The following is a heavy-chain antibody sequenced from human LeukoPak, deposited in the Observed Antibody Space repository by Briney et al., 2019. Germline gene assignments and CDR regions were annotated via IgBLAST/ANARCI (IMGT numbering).Heavy chain of an antibody. V-gene: IGHV3-23*01. CDR1: GFTFSSYA. CDR2: ISGSGGST. J-gene: IGHJ4*02. Sequence: GGSLRLSCAASGFTFSSYAMSWVRQAPGKGLEWVSAISGSGGSTYYADSVKGRFTISRDNSKNTLYLQMNSLRAEDTAVYYCAKVGAYYYGSGSYNSYWGQGTLVTVSS. CDR3: AKVGAYYYGSGSYNSY. D-gene: IGHD3-10*01.